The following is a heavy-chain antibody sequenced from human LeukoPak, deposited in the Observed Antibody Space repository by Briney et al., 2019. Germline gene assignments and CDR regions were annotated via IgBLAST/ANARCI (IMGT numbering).Heavy chain of an antibody. CDR3: ARVDNGVFTWSLYYFIY. D-gene: IGHD1-14*01. Sequence: ASVKVSCKASGYSFISYGLYWVRQAPGQGLEWMGWISPYNGNTNYAQNLQGRVTMTTDTSTSTAYMELRSLRSDDTAVYYCARVDNGVFTWSLYYFIYWGQVPLVTV. CDR2: ISPYNGNT. CDR1: GYSFISYG. V-gene: IGHV1-18*01. J-gene: IGHJ4*02.